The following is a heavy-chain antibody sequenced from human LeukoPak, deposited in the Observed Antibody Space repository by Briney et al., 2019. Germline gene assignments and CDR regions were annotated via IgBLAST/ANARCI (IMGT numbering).Heavy chain of an antibody. D-gene: IGHD3-9*01. CDR1: GFTFNTFN. Sequence: PGGSLRLSCAASGFTFNTFNMNWVRQAPGKGLEWFSSITSGSDYIYYADSVKGRFTTSRDNAKNSLSLQLNSLRVEDTAVYYCARGHYDVLAASYKWTPDYWGQGTLVTVSS. CDR2: ITSGSDYI. CDR3: ARGHYDVLAASYKWTPDY. J-gene: IGHJ4*02. V-gene: IGHV3-21*01.